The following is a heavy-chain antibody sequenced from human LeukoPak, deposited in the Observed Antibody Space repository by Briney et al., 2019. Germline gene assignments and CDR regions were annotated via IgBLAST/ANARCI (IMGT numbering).Heavy chain of an antibody. CDR2: FIPIFGTA. V-gene: IGHV1-69*06. J-gene: IGHJ4*02. CDR3: ARGGFGELYHFDY. CDR1: GNSVNKYA. D-gene: IGHD3-10*01. Sequence: ASVKVSCKASGNSVNKYAITWARQAPGQGLEWMGEFIPIFGTAKYAKKFQGRVTITADKSTSTAYMDLNSLRSEDTAVYYCARGGFGELYHFDYWGQGTLVTVSS.